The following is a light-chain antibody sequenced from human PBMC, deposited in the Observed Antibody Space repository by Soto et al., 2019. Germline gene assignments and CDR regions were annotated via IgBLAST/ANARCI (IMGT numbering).Light chain of an antibody. Sequence: EIVMTQSPVTLSVSPGETATLSCSASQSVSSKLAWYQQKPGQAPRLLIYGASTRATGIPARFSGSGSGTEFTLTISSLQSEDFAIYYCQQYNNWPPINFGQGTRLEIK. V-gene: IGKV3-15*01. CDR3: QQYNNWPPIN. CDR1: QSVSSK. J-gene: IGKJ5*01. CDR2: GAS.